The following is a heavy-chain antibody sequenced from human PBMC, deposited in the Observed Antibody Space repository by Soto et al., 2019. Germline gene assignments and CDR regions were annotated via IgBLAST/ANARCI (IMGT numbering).Heavy chain of an antibody. D-gene: IGHD3-3*01. V-gene: IGHV1-18*01. CDR1: GYTFGTYG. Sequence: XSVKVSCPGAGYTFGTYGIDWVRQAPGQRPEWMGWISAYNGQTDYAQNFQGRATMATDTSTNTAYMELRNLRSDDTAVYYCARDTHEFWNSYFFDPWGPRTLVTVSS. CDR2: ISAYNGQT. CDR3: ARDTHEFWNSYFFDP. J-gene: IGHJ5*02.